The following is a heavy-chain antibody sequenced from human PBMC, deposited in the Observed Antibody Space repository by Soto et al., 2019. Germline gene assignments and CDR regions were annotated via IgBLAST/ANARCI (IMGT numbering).Heavy chain of an antibody. CDR3: AREELDY. CDR2: ISRSSIYI. V-gene: IGHV3-21*01. D-gene: IGHD1-1*01. J-gene: IGHJ4*02. Sequence: ESGGGLVKPGGSLRLSCAASGFTFSSFTMHWVRQAPGKGLEWVASISRSSIYIYYSDSLKGRVTISRDNAKNSLYLQMDSLRVEDTAMYYCAREELDYWGQGTLVTVSS. CDR1: GFTFSSFT.